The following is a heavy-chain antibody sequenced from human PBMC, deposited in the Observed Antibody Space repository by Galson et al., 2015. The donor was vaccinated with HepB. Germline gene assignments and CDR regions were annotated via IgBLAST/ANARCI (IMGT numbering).Heavy chain of an antibody. CDR2: IWSDANKK. V-gene: IGHV3-33*01. CDR3: TRDAGENEDHHDAFEI. D-gene: IGHD3-10*01. J-gene: IGHJ3*02. Sequence: SLRLSCAASGFSFSNYGMHWVRQAPGKGLEWVAIIWSDANKKYYADSVKGRFTISRDNSKNTMYLQMISLRVEDTADYYCTRDAGENEDHHDAFEIWGQGTVVPAS. CDR1: GFSFSNYG.